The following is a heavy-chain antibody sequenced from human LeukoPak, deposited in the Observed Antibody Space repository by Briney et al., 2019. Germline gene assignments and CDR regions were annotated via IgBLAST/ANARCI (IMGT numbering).Heavy chain of an antibody. CDR1: GFTVSSNY. D-gene: IGHD3-3*01. CDR3: AREVVGITIFGVVDY. V-gene: IGHV3-66*02. Sequence: GGSLRLYCAASGFTVSSNYMSWVRQAPGKGLEWVSVIYSGGSTYYADSVKGRFTISRDNSKNTLYLQMNSLRAEDTAVYYCAREVVGITIFGVVDYWGQGTLVTVSS. CDR2: IYSGGST. J-gene: IGHJ4*02.